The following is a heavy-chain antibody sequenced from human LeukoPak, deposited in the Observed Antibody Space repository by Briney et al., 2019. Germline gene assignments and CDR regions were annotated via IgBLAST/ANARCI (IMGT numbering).Heavy chain of an antibody. CDR1: GFTFSSYW. V-gene: IGHV3-23*01. J-gene: IGHJ4*02. CDR2: FFPSGGEI. Sequence: GGSLRLSCGASGFTFSSYWMSWVPQAPGKGLEGVSSFFPSGGEIQYADSEKGRFSIFRDDSKSTVTLQKNSLRAEDTAIYYCATYRQVLLPFESWGQGTLVTVSS. D-gene: IGHD2-8*02. CDR3: ATYRQVLLPFES.